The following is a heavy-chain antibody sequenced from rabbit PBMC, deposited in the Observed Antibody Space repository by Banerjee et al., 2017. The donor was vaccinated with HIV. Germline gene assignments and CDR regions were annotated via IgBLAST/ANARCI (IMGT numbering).Heavy chain of an antibody. CDR2: IWAGSSGTT. D-gene: IGHD6-1*01. V-gene: IGHV1S45*01. Sequence: QEQLEESGGDLVKPGASLTLTCGASGFDFSSSYWICWVRQAPGKGLEWIACIWAGSSGTTYYASWAKGRFTISKISSTTVTLQMTSLTAADTATYFCARGGYTDGWTNYPSRVNLWGPGTLVTVS. CDR3: ARGGYTDGWTNYPSRVNL. J-gene: IGHJ4*01. CDR1: GFDFSSSYW.